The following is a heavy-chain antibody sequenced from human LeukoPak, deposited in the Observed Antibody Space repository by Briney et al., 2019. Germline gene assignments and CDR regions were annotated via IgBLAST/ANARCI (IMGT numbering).Heavy chain of an antibody. Sequence: SGTLSLTCAVSGGSISSSNWWSWVRQPPGKGLEWIGEIYHSGSTNYNPSLKSRVTISVDTSKNQFSLKLSSVTAADAAVYYCARAPYGGNSAFDYWGQGTLVTVSS. J-gene: IGHJ4*02. CDR3: ARAPYGGNSAFDY. V-gene: IGHV4-4*02. CDR1: GGSISSSNW. D-gene: IGHD4-23*01. CDR2: IYHSGST.